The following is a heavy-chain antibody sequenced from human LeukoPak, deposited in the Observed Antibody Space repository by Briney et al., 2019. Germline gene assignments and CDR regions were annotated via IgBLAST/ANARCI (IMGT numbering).Heavy chain of an antibody. CDR2: IYHSGTT. D-gene: IGHD3-16*01. Sequence: SSETLSLTCTVSGGSLIPYYWSWIRQPPGKGLEWIGYIYHSGTTNYSPPLKGRATLSVDTSKNQISLRLSSVTAADTAVYFCATYYVGAGGRGHWGPGTLVTVSS. CDR3: ATYYVGAGGRGH. J-gene: IGHJ4*02. V-gene: IGHV4-59*01. CDR1: GGSLIPYY.